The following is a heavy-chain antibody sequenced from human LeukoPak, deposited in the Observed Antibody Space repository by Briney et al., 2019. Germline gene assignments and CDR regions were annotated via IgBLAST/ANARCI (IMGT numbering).Heavy chain of an antibody. CDR3: ARRVDYGSGSYYQIDY. V-gene: IGHV4-39*01. CDR1: GGSISSSSHY. Sequence: SETLSLTCTVSGGSISSSSHYWGWIRQPPGKGLEWIGSIYYSGTTYYNPSLKSRVTISVDTSTNQFSLELSSVTAADTAMYYCARRVDYGSGSYYQIDYWGQGTLVTVSS. CDR2: IYYSGTT. D-gene: IGHD3-10*01. J-gene: IGHJ4*02.